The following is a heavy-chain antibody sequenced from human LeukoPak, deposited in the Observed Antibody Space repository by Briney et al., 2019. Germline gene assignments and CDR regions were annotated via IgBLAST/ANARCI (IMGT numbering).Heavy chain of an antibody. CDR3: ARLITGGWLNY. CDR2: IYYSGST. V-gene: IGHV4-59*08. Sequence: SSETLSLTCSVSGGSISSYYWSWIRQPPGKGLEWIGYIYYSGSTNYNPSLKSRVTISVDTSKNQFSLKLSSVTAADTAVYYCARLITGGWLNYWGQGTLVTVSS. D-gene: IGHD3-22*01. J-gene: IGHJ4*02. CDR1: GGSISSYY.